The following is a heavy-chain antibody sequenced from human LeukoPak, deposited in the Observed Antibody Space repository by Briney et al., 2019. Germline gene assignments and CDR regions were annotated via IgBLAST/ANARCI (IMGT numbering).Heavy chain of an antibody. J-gene: IGHJ4*02. V-gene: IGHV6-1*01. CDR3: ARGDGYHFDH. CDR2: TYYRSKWFE. CDR1: GDSVSSTSAA. Sequence: SQILSLTCAISGDSVSSTSAAWNWIRQSPSRGLEWLGRTYYRSKWFEDYVVSVRSRISINPDTSKNHFSLQLTSVTPEDTAMYYCARGDGYHFDHWGQGSLVTVSS. D-gene: IGHD2-15*01.